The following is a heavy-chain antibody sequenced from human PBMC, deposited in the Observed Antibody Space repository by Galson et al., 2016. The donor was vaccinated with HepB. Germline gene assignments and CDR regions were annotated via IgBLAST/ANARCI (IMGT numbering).Heavy chain of an antibody. J-gene: IGHJ5*02. CDR3: TRHDHPLWFGDYLKGGFDP. CDR1: GVSISGSTYY. V-gene: IGHV4-39*01. D-gene: IGHD3-10*01. Sequence: SETLSLTCTVSGVSISGSTYYWGWIRQPPGKGLEWIGSIYYTGTTYSTPSLESRVTISVATSKNQFSLKLTSVTASATAVYYCTRHDHPLWFGDYLKGGFDPWGQGTLVIVSS. CDR2: IYYTGTT.